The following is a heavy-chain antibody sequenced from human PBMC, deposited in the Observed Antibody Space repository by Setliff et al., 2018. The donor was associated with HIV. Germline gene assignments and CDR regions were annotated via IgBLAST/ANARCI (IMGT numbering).Heavy chain of an antibody. CDR3: ARHPRHYNILTGYRYYYMDV. CDR1: GVSISSSSYF. J-gene: IGHJ6*03. CDR2: IYFSGST. D-gene: IGHD3-9*01. Sequence: SETLSLTCAVAGVSISSSSYFWGWIRRPTGTGLDWIGSIYFSGSTYYNPSLESRVTISMDTSKNQFSLKLASVTAADTAVYYCARHPRHYNILTGYRYYYMDVWGKGTTVTV. V-gene: IGHV4-39*01.